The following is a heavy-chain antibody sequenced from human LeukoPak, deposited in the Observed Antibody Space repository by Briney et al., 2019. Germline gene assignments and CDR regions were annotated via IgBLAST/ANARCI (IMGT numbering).Heavy chain of an antibody. CDR1: GGSFSGYY. Sequence: SETLSLTCAVYGGSFSGYYWSWIRQPPGKGLEWIGEINHSGSTSYNPSLKSRVTISVDTSKNQFSLKLSSVTAADTAVYYCARRSSGWYQVIDYWGQGTLVTVSS. D-gene: IGHD6-13*01. CDR2: INHSGST. V-gene: IGHV4-34*01. J-gene: IGHJ4*02. CDR3: ARRSSGWYQVIDY.